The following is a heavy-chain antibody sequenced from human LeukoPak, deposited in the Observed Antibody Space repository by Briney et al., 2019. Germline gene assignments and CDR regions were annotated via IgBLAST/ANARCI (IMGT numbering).Heavy chain of an antibody. J-gene: IGHJ3*02. Sequence: ASVRVSCKASGYTFTGYYMHWVRQAPGQGLEWMGWINPNSGGTNYAQKFQGRVTMTRDTSISTAYMELSSLRSEDTAVYYCARGGGYCSGGSCYWDAFDIWGQGTMVTVSS. CDR1: GYTFTGYY. V-gene: IGHV1-2*02. D-gene: IGHD2-15*01. CDR3: ARGGGYCSGGSCYWDAFDI. CDR2: INPNSGGT.